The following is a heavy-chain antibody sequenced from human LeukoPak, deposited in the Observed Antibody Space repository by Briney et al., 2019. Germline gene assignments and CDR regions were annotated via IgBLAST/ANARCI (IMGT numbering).Heavy chain of an antibody. CDR2: IYYSGTT. Sequence: SQTLSLTCTVSGGSIISGGYYWSWIRQCPGKGLEWIGYIYYSGTTYYNPSLKSRLTISVDTSKNQFSLNLNSVTAADTAVYYCARDRSGYGRLDYRGQGTLVTVSS. CDR1: GGSIISGGYY. CDR3: ARDRSGYGRLDY. V-gene: IGHV4-31*03. J-gene: IGHJ4*02. D-gene: IGHD5-12*01.